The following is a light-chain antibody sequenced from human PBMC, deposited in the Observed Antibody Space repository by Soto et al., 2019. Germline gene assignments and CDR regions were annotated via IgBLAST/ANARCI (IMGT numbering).Light chain of an antibody. CDR2: AAS. CDR3: QKYNSGPRT. CDR1: QSISDY. J-gene: IGKJ4*02. Sequence: EIQMTQSPSSLSASAGDRVTISCRASQSISDYLAWYQQKPGKAPKLLIYAASTWDPGFPARFSGSGSGTDFTLTISSLQSEDFAIYYCQKYNSGPRTFGRGTKVEIK. V-gene: IGKV1-27*01.